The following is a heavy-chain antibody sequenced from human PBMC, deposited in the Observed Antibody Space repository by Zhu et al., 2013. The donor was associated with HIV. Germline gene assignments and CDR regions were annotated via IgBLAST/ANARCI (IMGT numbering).Heavy chain of an antibody. CDR2: IYYDGST. V-gene: IGHV4-31*03. CDR3: ARGITIFGVVRAGMDV. CDR1: GGSISSGAYF. J-gene: IGHJ6*02. Sequence: QVQLQESGPGLVKPSQTLSLTCTVSGGSISSGAYFWSWVRQHPGEGLEWIGYIYYDGSTYYNPSLKSRLTISLDTSKNQFSLKLSSVTAADTAVYYCARGITIFGVVRAGMDVWGQGTTVTVSS. D-gene: IGHD3-3*01.